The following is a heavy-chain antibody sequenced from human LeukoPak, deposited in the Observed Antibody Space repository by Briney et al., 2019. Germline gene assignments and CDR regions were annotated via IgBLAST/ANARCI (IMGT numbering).Heavy chain of an antibody. CDR3: ARDWWRAEMATGATPPDAFDI. V-gene: IGHV4-30-2*01. CDR2: IYHSGST. CDR1: GGSISSGGYY. Sequence: SETLSLTCTVSGGSISSGGYYWSWIRQPPGKGPEWIGYIYHSGSTYYNPSLKSRVTISVDRSKNQFSLKLSSVTAADTAVYYCARDWWRAEMATGATPPDAFDIWGQGTMVTVSS. D-gene: IGHD5-24*01. J-gene: IGHJ3*02.